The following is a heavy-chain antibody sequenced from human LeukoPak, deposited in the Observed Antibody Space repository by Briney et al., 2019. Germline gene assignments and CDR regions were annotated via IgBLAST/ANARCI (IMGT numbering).Heavy chain of an antibody. CDR2: IYPGDSDT. V-gene: IGHV5-51*01. Sequence: GESLKISCKGSGYTFTTYWIAWVRQMPGKGLEWMGIIYPGDSDTRYSPSFQGQVTISADKSISTAFLQWSSLKASDTAMYYCARHWTCNGAGSPGLLNWFDPWGQGTLVTVSS. CDR3: ARHWTCNGAGSPGLLNWFDP. CDR1: GYTFTTYW. J-gene: IGHJ5*02. D-gene: IGHD3-10*01.